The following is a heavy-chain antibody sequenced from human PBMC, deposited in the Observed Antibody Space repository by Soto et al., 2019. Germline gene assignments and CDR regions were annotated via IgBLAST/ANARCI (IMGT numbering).Heavy chain of an antibody. D-gene: IGHD1-1*01. V-gene: IGHV3-30*14. Sequence: QVQLVESGGGVVQPGRSLRLSCAASGFTFSSYAMHWVRQAPGKGLGWVAVISYDGSNKYYVDSVKGRFTISRDNSKNTLYLQMNWLRAEDTAVYYCARGGGGRKTKMDVWGQGTTVTVSS. CDR2: ISYDGSNK. CDR3: ARGGGGRKTKMDV. J-gene: IGHJ6*02. CDR1: GFTFSSYA.